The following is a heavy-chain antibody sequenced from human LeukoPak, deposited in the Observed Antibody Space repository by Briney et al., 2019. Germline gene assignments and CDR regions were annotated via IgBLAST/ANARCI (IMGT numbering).Heavy chain of an antibody. CDR3: SRDRDSSGSWEINFDY. D-gene: IGHD1-26*01. CDR1: GGSINSYY. Sequence: PSETLSLTCTVSGGSINSYYWSWIRQPPGKGLEWVASIKHDGSEKYYVDSVKGRFTISRDDAKNSVYLQMNSLRVEDTAVYYCSRDRDSSGSWEINFDYWGQGTLVTVSS. J-gene: IGHJ4*02. V-gene: IGHV3-7*01. CDR2: IKHDGSEK.